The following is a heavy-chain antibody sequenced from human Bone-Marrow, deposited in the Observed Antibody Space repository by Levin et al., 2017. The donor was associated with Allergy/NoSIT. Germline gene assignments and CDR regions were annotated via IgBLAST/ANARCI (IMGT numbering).Heavy chain of an antibody. Sequence: LRLSCTVSGGSISSGGYYWSWIRQHPGKGLEWIGYIYYSGSTYYNPSLKSRVTISVDTSKNQFSLKLSSVTAADTAVYYCARVPSSGWPHFDYWGQGTLVTVSS. CDR2: IYYSGST. J-gene: IGHJ4*02. CDR1: GGSISSGGYY. V-gene: IGHV4-31*03. D-gene: IGHD6-19*01. CDR3: ARVPSSGWPHFDY.